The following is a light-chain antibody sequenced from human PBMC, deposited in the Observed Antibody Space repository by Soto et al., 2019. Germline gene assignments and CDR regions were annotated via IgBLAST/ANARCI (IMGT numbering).Light chain of an antibody. Sequence: EIVLTQSPGTLSLSPGERATLSCRASQSVSNHYLAWYQQTPGQAPRLLIYGASNRATGIPDRFSCSGSGTAFNLSLRSLQSEYSAVSYYQQHNSSPLITIGQGTRLEIK. CDR1: QSVSNHY. J-gene: IGKJ5*01. CDR3: QQHNSSPLIT. CDR2: GAS. V-gene: IGKV3-20*01.